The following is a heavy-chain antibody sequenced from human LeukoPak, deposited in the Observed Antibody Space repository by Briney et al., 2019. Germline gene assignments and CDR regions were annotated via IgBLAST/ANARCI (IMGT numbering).Heavy chain of an antibody. D-gene: IGHD3-10*01. CDR2: SSYRSKRYN. CDR3: AREADVLLWFGERWFDP. J-gene: IGHJ5*02. Sequence: SQTLSLICAISGDSVSSNNAAWNWSPQSPSRGLEWLGRSSYRSKRYNDYSVYVKSRITINPDTSKNQFSLQLNSVTPEDTAVYYCAREADVLLWFGERWFDPWGQGTLVTVSS. V-gene: IGHV6-1*01. CDR1: GDSVSSNNAA.